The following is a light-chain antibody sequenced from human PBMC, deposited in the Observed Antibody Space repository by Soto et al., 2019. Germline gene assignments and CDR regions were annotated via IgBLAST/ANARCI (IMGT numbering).Light chain of an antibody. Sequence: DLQMTQSPPSLSTSVGDIVTITRRASQSISSYLNWYQQKPGKAPKLLIYAASSLQSGVPSRFSGSGSGTDFTLTISSLQPEDFATYYCQQSYSTPITFGQGTRLEIK. CDR1: QSISSY. J-gene: IGKJ5*01. CDR2: AAS. CDR3: QQSYSTPIT. V-gene: IGKV1-39*01.